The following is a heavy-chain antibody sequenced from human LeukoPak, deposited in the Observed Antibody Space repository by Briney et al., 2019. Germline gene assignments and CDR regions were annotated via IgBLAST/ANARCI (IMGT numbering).Heavy chain of an antibody. V-gene: IGHV1-2*02. CDR1: GYTFTDYY. D-gene: IGHD5-24*01. Sequence: ASVKVSCKTSGYTFTDYYLHWVQQAPGQGLEWMGWINPNSGGTNYAQTFQGRVTMTRDTSITTAYLELSRLRSDDTAVYSCARIGYNHYFDYWGQGTLVTVSS. CDR3: ARIGYNHYFDY. J-gene: IGHJ4*02. CDR2: INPNSGGT.